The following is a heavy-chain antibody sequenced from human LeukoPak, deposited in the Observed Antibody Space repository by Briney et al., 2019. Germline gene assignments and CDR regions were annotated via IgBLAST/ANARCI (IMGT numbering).Heavy chain of an antibody. CDR2: ISGSGGST. V-gene: IGHV3-23*01. D-gene: IGHD1-26*01. CDR1: GFTFSSYA. CDR3: AKELLAGGSYDRVGY. Sequence: GGSLRLSCAASGFTFSSYAMSWVRQAPGKGLEWVSAISGSGGSTYYADSVKGRFTISRDNSKNTLYLRMNSLRAEDTAVYYCAKELLAGGSYDRVGYWGQGTLVTVSS. J-gene: IGHJ4*02.